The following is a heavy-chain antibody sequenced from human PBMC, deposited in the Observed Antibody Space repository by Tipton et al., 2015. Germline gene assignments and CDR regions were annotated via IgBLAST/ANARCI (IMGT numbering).Heavy chain of an antibody. CDR2: IFYTGST. CDR1: GGAITSDGFY. CDR3: ARDGYNSNYFDY. D-gene: IGHD5-24*01. V-gene: IGHV4-31*03. Sequence: TLSLTCTVSGGAITSDGFYWSWIRQHPGKGLEWIGYIFYTGSTYYNPSLKSRATLSVDTSKNQFSLKLSSVTAADTAVYYCARDGYNSNYFDYWGRGTLVTVSS. J-gene: IGHJ4*02.